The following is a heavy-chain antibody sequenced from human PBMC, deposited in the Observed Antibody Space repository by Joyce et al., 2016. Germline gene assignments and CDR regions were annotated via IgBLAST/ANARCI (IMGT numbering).Heavy chain of an antibody. CDR2: LSSSSSCI. J-gene: IGHJ4*02. CDR3: ARSSYTNGIFDY. D-gene: IGHD2-8*01. V-gene: IGHV3-21*01. CDR1: GFTFSSYS. Sequence: EVQLVESGGGLVKRGGCLRLSCAASGFTFSSYSMSWVRQAPGKGLEWVSSLSSSSSCIKYTDSVKGRFTISRDNAKNSLYLQMNSLRVEDTAVYYCARSSYTNGIFDYWGQGTLVTVSS.